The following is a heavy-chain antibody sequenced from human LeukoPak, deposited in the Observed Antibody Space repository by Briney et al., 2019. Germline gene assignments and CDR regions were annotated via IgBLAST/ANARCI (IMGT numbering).Heavy chain of an antibody. V-gene: IGHV3-48*01. Sequence: GGSLRLSCAASGFTFTIFGLNWVRQAPGKGPEWVSYIDARSGITYYADSVQGRFTISRDNAKESVFLQINSLRVDDTAVYYCAKEFSGFPGYWGQGTLVTVSS. J-gene: IGHJ4*02. D-gene: IGHD3-10*01. CDR1: GFTFTIFG. CDR2: IDARSGIT. CDR3: AKEFSGFPGY.